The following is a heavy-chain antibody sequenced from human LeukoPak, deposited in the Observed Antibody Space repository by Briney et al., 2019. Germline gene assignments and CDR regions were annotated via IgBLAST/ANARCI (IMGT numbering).Heavy chain of an antibody. CDR2: IYYSGST. Sequence: SETLSLTCTVSGGSISSYYWSWIRQPPGKGLKWIGYIYYSGSTNYNPSLKSRVTISVDTSKNQFSLKLSSVTAADTAVYYCARVPSSGWYIGYYFDYWGQGTLVTVSS. J-gene: IGHJ4*02. CDR3: ARVPSSGWYIGYYFDY. V-gene: IGHV4-59*01. D-gene: IGHD6-19*01. CDR1: GGSISSYY.